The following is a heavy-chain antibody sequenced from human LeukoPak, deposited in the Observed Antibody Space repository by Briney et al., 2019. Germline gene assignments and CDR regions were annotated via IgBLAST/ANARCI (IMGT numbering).Heavy chain of an antibody. CDR2: MKSKTDGGTT. D-gene: IGHD3-22*01. J-gene: IGHJ4*02. V-gene: IGHV3-15*01. Sequence: GGSLRLSCAASGFTFSSYSMNWVRQAPGKGLEWVGRMKSKTDGGTTDYAAPVKGRFTISTDDSKNTLYLQMNGLKTEDTAVYYCTTGQVVDYDASGYSALDYWGQGTLVTVSS. CDR1: GFTFSSYS. CDR3: TTGQVVDYDASGYSALDY.